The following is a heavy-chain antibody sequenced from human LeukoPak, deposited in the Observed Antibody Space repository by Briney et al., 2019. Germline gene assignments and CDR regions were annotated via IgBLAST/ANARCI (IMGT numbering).Heavy chain of an antibody. J-gene: IGHJ4*02. CDR3: AREAYYYDSSGPRFDY. CDR2: IYSSGST. D-gene: IGHD3-22*01. Sequence: PSETLSLTCTVSGGSITSYYWSWIRQPAGKGLERIGRIYSSGSTNYNPSLKSRVTMSVDTSKNQFSLKLSSVTAADTAVFYCAREAYYYDSSGPRFDYWGQGTLVTVSS. CDR1: GGSITSYY. V-gene: IGHV4-4*07.